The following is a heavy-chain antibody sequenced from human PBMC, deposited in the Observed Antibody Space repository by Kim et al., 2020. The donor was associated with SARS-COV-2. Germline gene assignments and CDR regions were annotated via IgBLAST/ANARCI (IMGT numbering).Heavy chain of an antibody. CDR3: ASQGHIGLELRHFDY. CDR2: IYYSGTP. D-gene: IGHD2-8*02. CDR1: GVFITSSRYY. Sequence: SETLSLTCTVSGVFITSSRYYWGWIRQPPGKGLEWIASIYYSGTPYYNPSFKSRITMSVDTSKNQFSLKFNSVTAADTAMYYCASQGHIGLELRHFDYWGQGTRGHRLL. V-gene: IGHV4-39*01. J-gene: IGHJ4*02.